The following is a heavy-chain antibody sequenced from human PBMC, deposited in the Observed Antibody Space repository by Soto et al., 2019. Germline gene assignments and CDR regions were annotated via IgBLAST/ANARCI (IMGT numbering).Heavy chain of an antibody. CDR3: GRVVEGATRHNDFDS. Sequence: SETLSLTCAVSGVSIHNSHSFWGWIRQPPGKGLEFIGSMYYSGGANYNPSLKSRVTISLDTSKNQFSLTVNSVTAADTAIYYCGRVVEGATRHNDFDSWGQGTLVTVSS. V-gene: IGHV4-39*01. CDR2: MYYSGGA. J-gene: IGHJ5*01. D-gene: IGHD2-15*01. CDR1: GVSIHNSHSF.